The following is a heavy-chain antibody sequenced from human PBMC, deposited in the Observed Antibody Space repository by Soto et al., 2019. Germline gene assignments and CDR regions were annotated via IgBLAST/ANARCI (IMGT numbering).Heavy chain of an antibody. V-gene: IGHV4-31*03. Sequence: SDTLSLTCTVSCGSISTGGYYWSSIRQHPGKGLEWIVYIYYSGSTYYNPSLKSRVTISVDTSKNQFSLKLSSVTAADTAVYYCAREPTYYYDSSGYKLGYWGQGTLVTVSS. CDR3: AREPTYYYDSSGYKLGY. CDR1: CGSISTGGYY. J-gene: IGHJ4*02. D-gene: IGHD3-22*01. CDR2: IYYSGST.